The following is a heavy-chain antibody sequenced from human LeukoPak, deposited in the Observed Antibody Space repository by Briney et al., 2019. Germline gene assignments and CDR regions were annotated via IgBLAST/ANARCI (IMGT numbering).Heavy chain of an antibody. J-gene: IGHJ4*02. V-gene: IGHV1-18*01. CDR2: INPSDGTR. CDR3: AREDIVGPRGDLDY. Sequence: GASVKVSCKASGYTFTSYGISWVRQAPGQGLEWMGVINPSDGTRNYAQKLQGRVTMTTDTSTSTAYMELRSLRSDDTAVYYCAREDIVGPRGDLDYWGQGTLVTVSS. D-gene: IGHD1-26*01. CDR1: GYTFTSYG.